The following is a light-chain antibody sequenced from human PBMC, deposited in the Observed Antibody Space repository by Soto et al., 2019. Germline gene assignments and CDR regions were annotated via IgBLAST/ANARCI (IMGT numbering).Light chain of an antibody. CDR3: AAWDDSLRGWV. CDR2: RNN. V-gene: IGLV1-47*01. J-gene: IGLJ3*02. CDR1: SSNIGSNY. Sequence: QSVLTQPPSASGTPGQMVTISCSESSSNIGSNYVSWYQQLPGTAPKLLIYRNNQRPSGVPDRFSGSRSGTSASLAVSGLRSEDEADYYCAAWDDSLRGWVFGGGTKVTVL.